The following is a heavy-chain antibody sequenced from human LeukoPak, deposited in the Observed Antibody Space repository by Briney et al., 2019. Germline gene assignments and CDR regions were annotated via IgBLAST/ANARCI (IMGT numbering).Heavy chain of an antibody. CDR1: GVTLSTYA. CDR2: ISSSGSGDNT. D-gene: IGHD3-22*01. CDR3: AKSSYYDSSGYYREYYFDF. V-gene: IGHV3-23*01. Sequence: GGSLRLSCAASGVTLSTYAMSWARQAPGKGLEWVSGISSSGSGDNTYYADSVKGRFTISRDNSRNTLYLQMNSLRDEDTAVYYCAKSSYYDSSGYYREYYFDFWGQGTLVTVSS. J-gene: IGHJ4*02.